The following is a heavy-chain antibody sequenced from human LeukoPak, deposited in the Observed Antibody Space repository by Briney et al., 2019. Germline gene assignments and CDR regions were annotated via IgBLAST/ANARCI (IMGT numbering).Heavy chain of an antibody. CDR2: IIPIFGTA. J-gene: IGHJ5*02. CDR1: GGTFSSYA. Sequence: GSSVKVSCKASGGTFSSYAISWVRQAPGQGLEWMGGIIPIFGTANYAQKFQGRVTITTDESTSTAYMELSSLRSEDTAVYYCASGVVDYYDSSGYYDWFDPWGQGTLVTVSS. CDR3: ASGVVDYYDSSGYYDWFDP. D-gene: IGHD3-22*01. V-gene: IGHV1-69*05.